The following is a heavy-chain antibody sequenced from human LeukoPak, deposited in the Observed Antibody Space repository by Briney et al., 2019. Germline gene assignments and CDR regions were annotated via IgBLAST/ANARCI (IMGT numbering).Heavy chain of an antibody. D-gene: IGHD6-19*01. Sequence: ASVKVSCKASGYTFTSYYMRWVRQAPGQGLEWMGIINPSGGSTSYAQKFQGRVTMTRDTSTSTVYMELSSLRSEDTAVYYCARDPQWLVFDYWGQGTLVTVSS. CDR2: INPSGGST. CDR3: ARDPQWLVFDY. J-gene: IGHJ4*02. V-gene: IGHV1-46*01. CDR1: GYTFTSYY.